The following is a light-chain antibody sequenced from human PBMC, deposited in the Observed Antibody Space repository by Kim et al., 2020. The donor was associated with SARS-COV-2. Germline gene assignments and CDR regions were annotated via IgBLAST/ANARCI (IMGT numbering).Light chain of an antibody. CDR2: DAS. CDR1: QTLNSNY. J-gene: IGKJ2*01. V-gene: IGKV3-20*01. CDR3: QQYGAAPDT. Sequence: IVLTQSPGTLSLSPGERATLSCRTSQTLNSNYLAWFQQKPGQAPRLLIHDASSRAPGIPDRFSGSGSGTDFTLTISRVEPEDFAVYYCQQYGAAPDTFGQGTKLEI.